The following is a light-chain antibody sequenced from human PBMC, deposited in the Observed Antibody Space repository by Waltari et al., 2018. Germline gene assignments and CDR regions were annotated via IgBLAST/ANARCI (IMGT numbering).Light chain of an antibody. CDR3: MQGTDWPRLT. CDR2: KVS. CDR1: QSLVHSDGNTY. V-gene: IGKV2-30*02. J-gene: IGKJ1*01. Sequence: DVVMTQSPLSLPVTLGQPATISCRSSQSLVHSDGNTYLSWFQQRPGQSPRRLIYKVSNRASGVPDRFSGSGSGTGFTLKISRVEAEDVGVYYCMQGTDWPRLTFGQGTKVEIK.